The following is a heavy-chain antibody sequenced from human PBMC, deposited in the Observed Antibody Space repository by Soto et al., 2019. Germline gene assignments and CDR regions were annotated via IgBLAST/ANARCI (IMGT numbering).Heavy chain of an antibody. Sequence: EVQLLESGGGLVQPGGSLRLSCAASGFTFSNYAMSWVRQAPGKGLEWVSPISGSGENTYYADSVKGRFTISRDNSKNTRYLQMNNLRAEDTAVYYCAKTRGQSYYHAMDVWGQGTTVIVSS. V-gene: IGHV3-23*01. CDR2: ISGSGENT. CDR1: GFTFSNYA. J-gene: IGHJ6*02. CDR3: AKTRGQSYYHAMDV.